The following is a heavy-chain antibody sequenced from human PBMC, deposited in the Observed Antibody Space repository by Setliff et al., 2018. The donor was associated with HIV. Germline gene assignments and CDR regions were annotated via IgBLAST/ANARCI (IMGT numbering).Heavy chain of an antibody. V-gene: IGHV4-59*11. J-gene: IGHJ5*02. CDR1: GGSISSHY. CDR2: IYYSGST. Sequence: PSETLSLTCTVSGGSISSHYWSWIRLPPGKGLEWIGSIYYSGSTNYNPSLKSRVTISVDTSKNQFSLKLSSVTAADTAVYYCARGIVTLGGTLNWFDPWGQGTLVTVSS. D-gene: IGHD2-21*02. CDR3: ARGIVTLGGTLNWFDP.